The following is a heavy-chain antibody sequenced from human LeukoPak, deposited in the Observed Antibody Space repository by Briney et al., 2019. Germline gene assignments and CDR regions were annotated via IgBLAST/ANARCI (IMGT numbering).Heavy chain of an antibody. CDR1: GFIFSKYG. CDR3: AKDPGGSRTHYFDY. Sequence: GGSLRLSCAASGFIFSKYGMHWVRQAPGKGLEWVAVISYDGSNKYYADSVKGRFTISRDNSKNTLYLQMNSLRAEDTAVYYCAKDPGGSRTHYFDYWGQGTLVTVSS. D-gene: IGHD3-10*01. V-gene: IGHV3-30*18. CDR2: ISYDGSNK. J-gene: IGHJ4*02.